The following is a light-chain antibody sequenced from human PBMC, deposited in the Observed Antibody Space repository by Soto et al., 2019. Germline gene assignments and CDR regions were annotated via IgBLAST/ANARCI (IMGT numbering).Light chain of an antibody. CDR3: SSYRSNNGI. J-gene: IGLJ2*01. V-gene: IGLV2-14*01. CDR1: SSDVGGYNY. Sequence: QSALTQPASVSGSPGQSITISCTGTSSDVGGYNYVSWYQQHPGKAPKLVIFEVTFRPSGVSHRFSGSKSGNTASLTISGLQAEDEADYYCSSYRSNNGIFGGGTKLTVL. CDR2: EVT.